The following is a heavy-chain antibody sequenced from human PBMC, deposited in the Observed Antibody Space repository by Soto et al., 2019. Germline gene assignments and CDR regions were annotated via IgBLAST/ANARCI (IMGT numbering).Heavy chain of an antibody. CDR3: AKDYSSSWPYSFDY. J-gene: IGHJ4*02. CDR1: GFTFSSYG. V-gene: IGHV3-30*18. D-gene: IGHD6-13*01. Sequence: QVQLVESGGGVVQPGRSLRLSCAASGFTFSSYGMHWVRHAPGKGLEWVAVISYDGSNKYYADSVKCRFTISRDNSKNTLYLQMNSLRAEDTAVYYCAKDYSSSWPYSFDYWGQGTLVTVSS. CDR2: ISYDGSNK.